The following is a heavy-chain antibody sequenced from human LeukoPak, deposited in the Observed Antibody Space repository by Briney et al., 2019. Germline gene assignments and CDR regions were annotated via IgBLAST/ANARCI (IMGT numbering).Heavy chain of an antibody. D-gene: IGHD2-21*02. V-gene: IGHV1-18*01. J-gene: IGHJ4*02. CDR2: ISAYNGNT. CDR1: GYTFTSYG. CDR3: ARDGVYCGGDCYLGIDY. Sequence: ASVKVSCKASGYTFTSYGISWVRQAPGQGLEWMGWISAYNGNTNYAQKLQGRVTTTTDTSTSTAYMELRSLRSDDTAVYYCARDGVYCGGDCYLGIDYWGQGTLVTVSS.